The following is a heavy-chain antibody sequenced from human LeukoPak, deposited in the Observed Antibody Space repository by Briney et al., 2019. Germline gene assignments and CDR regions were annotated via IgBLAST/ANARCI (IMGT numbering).Heavy chain of an antibody. CDR2: IYTSGST. CDR1: GGSISSSSYY. CDR3: ARVIAAAGPYYFDY. D-gene: IGHD6-13*01. V-gene: IGHV4-61*02. J-gene: IGHJ4*02. Sequence: SETLSLTCTVSGGSISSSSYYWSWIRQPAGKGLEWIGRIYTSGSTNYNPSLKSRVTISVDTSKNQFSLKLSSVTAADTAVYYCARVIAAAGPYYFDYWGQGTLVTVSS.